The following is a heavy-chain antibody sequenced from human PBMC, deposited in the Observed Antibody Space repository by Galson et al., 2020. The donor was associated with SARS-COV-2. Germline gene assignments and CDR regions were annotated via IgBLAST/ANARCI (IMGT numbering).Heavy chain of an antibody. D-gene: IGHD2-21*01. Sequence: SETLSLTCAVSGDSISSNNWWSWVRQPPGKGLEWIGEIYHTGTTNDNPSLESRLIISVDKSKNQFSLRLTSVTAADTAVYYCARTIAYCGGDCYSVFDYWGQGTLVTVSS. J-gene: IGHJ4*02. V-gene: IGHV4-4*02. CDR2: IYHTGTT. CDR3: ARTIAYCGGDCYSVFDY. CDR1: GDSISSNNW.